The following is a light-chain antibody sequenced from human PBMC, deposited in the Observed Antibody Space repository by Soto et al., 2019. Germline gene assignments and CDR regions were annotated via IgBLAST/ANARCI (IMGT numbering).Light chain of an antibody. CDR1: QDIRNY. V-gene: IGKV1-33*01. CDR2: DAF. Sequence: DIEVTQSPSSLSASVGDRFTITCQASQDIRNYLNWYQQKPGRAPELLIYDAFNLEAGVPSRFSGSGSGTEFTFTISSLQPEDIATYYCQQYDNVPLTFGQGTRLEIK. J-gene: IGKJ5*01. CDR3: QQYDNVPLT.